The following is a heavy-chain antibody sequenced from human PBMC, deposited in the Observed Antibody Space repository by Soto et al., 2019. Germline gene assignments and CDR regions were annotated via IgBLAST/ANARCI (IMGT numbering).Heavy chain of an antibody. D-gene: IGHD1-26*01. J-gene: IGHJ6*02. V-gene: IGHV1-2*04. CDR2: INPNSGGT. CDR3: AITTSDNYYGMDV. Sequence: RASVKVSCKASGYTFTGYYMHWVRQAPGQGLEWMGWINPNSGGTNYAQKFQGWVTMTRDTSISTAYMELSRLRSDDTAVYYCAITTSDNYYGMDVWGQGTTVTVSS. CDR1: GYTFTGYY.